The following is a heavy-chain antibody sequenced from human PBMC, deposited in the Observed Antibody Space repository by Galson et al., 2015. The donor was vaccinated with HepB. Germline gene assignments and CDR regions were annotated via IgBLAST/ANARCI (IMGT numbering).Heavy chain of an antibody. Sequence: SLRLSCAASGFTFSSYGMNRVRQAPGKGLEWVSSISSSSSYIYYADSVKGRFTISRDNAKNSLYLQMNSLRAEDTAVYYCASAIFGVVYWGQGTLVTVSS. CDR2: ISSSSSYI. CDR1: GFTFSSYG. V-gene: IGHV3-21*01. J-gene: IGHJ4*02. D-gene: IGHD3-3*01. CDR3: ASAIFGVVY.